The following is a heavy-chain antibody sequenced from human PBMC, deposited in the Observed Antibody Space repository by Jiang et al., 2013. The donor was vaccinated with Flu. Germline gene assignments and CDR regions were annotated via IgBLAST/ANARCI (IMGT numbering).Heavy chain of an antibody. J-gene: IGHJ4*02. CDR2: GGTT. Sequence: GGTTDYAAPVKGRFTISRDDSKNTLYLQMNSLKTEDTAVYYCTTDATYYDYVWGSYRYGYWGQGTLVTVSS. CDR3: TTDATYYDYVWGSYRYGY. D-gene: IGHD3-16*02. V-gene: IGHV3-15*01.